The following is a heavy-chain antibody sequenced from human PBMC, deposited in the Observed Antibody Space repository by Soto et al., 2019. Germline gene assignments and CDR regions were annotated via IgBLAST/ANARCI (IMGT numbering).Heavy chain of an antibody. D-gene: IGHD3-22*01. Sequence: SETLSLTCTVSGGSISSGDYYWSWIRQPPGKGLEWIGYIYYSGSTYYNPSLKSRVTISVDTSKNQFSLKLSSVTAADTAVYYCARSPDSSGYYYGDFDYWGQGTLVTVSS. V-gene: IGHV4-30-4*01. J-gene: IGHJ4*02. CDR3: ARSPDSSGYYYGDFDY. CDR2: IYYSGST. CDR1: GGSISSGDYY.